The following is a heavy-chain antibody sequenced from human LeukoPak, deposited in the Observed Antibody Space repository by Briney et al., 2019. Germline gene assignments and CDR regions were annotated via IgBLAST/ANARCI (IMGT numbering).Heavy chain of an antibody. CDR3: ARDPTKNRGFSSSWPYLYFDL. D-gene: IGHD6-13*01. CDR1: GDLISGFY. V-gene: IGHV4-59*01. CDR2: IHDSGTP. Sequence: SETLSLTCTVSGDLISGFYWRWNRQPPGKGLEWIAYIHDSGTPNSKPSLKSRLTISLDTSKNHLSLRLSSVTAADPALYYCARDPTKNRGFSSSWPYLYFDLWGRGTLVTVSS. J-gene: IGHJ2*01.